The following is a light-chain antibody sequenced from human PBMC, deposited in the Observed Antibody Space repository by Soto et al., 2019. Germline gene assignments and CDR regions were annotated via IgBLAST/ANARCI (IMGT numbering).Light chain of an antibody. J-gene: IGKJ2*01. CDR2: GAS. Sequence: EIVMTQSPATLSVSPVERATLSCRASQSVSSNLAWYQQKPGQAPRLLIYGASTRATGIPARFSGSGSGTEFTLTISSLQSEDFAVYYCQQDNNWPPGTFGQGTKLEIK. V-gene: IGKV3-15*01. CDR1: QSVSSN. CDR3: QQDNNWPPGT.